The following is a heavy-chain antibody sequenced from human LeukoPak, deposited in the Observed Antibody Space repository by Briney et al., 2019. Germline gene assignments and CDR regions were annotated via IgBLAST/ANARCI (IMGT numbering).Heavy chain of an antibody. D-gene: IGHD6-19*01. Sequence: PGGSLRLSCAASGLTFRSYGMHWVRQAPGKGLEWVAFIRYDGSNKYYPDSVKGRFTISRDNSKNTLYLQMNSLRAEDTGVYYCAKRHSSGWYYFDYWGQGTLVTVSS. J-gene: IGHJ4*02. CDR2: IRYDGSNK. V-gene: IGHV3-30*02. CDR1: GLTFRSYG. CDR3: AKRHSSGWYYFDY.